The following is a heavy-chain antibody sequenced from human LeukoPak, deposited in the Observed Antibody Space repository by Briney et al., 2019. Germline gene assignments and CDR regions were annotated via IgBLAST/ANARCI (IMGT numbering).Heavy chain of an antibody. V-gene: IGHV1-3*04. CDR1: GYTFTSYA. D-gene: IGHD2-21*01. Sequence: VASVKVSCKASGYTFTSYAMHWVRQAPGQGLEWMGWINTGKGNTKYSQKFQGRVTITRDTSASTAYLELSSLRSEDTAVYYCARDSRLACNYWGQGTLVTVSS. CDR3: ARDSRLACNY. CDR2: INTGKGNT. J-gene: IGHJ4*02.